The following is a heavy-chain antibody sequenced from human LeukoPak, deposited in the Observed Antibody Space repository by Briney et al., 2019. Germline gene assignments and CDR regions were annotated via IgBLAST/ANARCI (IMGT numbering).Heavy chain of an antibody. CDR2: ITASGDTT. D-gene: IGHD4-11*01. V-gene: IGHV3-23*01. CDR1: GFTFSGYA. J-gene: IGHJ4*02. CDR3: ADSNYWYPVDY. Sequence: PGGSLRLSCAASGFTFSGYAIRWVRQAQGKGLEWVSSITASGDTTYYADSVKGPFTISRDNSKNTLYLQMISPRAEDTAVYYCADSNYWYPVDYWGQGTLVTVSS.